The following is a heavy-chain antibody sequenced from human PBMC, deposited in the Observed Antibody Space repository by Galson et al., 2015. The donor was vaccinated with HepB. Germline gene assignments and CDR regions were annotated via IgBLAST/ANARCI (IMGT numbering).Heavy chain of an antibody. CDR2: ISSSSSYI. Sequence: SLRLSCAASGFTFSSHSMNWVRQAPGKGLEWVSSISSSSSYIYYADSVKGRFTISRDNAKNSLYLQMNSMRAEDTAVYYCARVMKVQGPIVVVPAAIGVSSDYWGQGTLVTVSS. D-gene: IGHD2-2*01. CDR1: GFTFSSHS. V-gene: IGHV3-21*01. J-gene: IGHJ4*02. CDR3: ARVMKVQGPIVVVPAAIGVSSDY.